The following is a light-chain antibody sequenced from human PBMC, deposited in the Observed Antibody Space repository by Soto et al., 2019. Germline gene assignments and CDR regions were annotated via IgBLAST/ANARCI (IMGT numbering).Light chain of an antibody. J-gene: IGKJ5*01. CDR3: QQSYSTLLMYT. CDR2: LAS. CDR1: QSISSY. Sequence: DIQMTQSPSSLSASVGDRVTITCRASQSISSYLNWYQQRPGKAPRLLIYLASTLQRGVPTRFSGSGSGTDFSLTISSLQPEDFASYYCQQSYSTLLMYTFGQGTRLEIK. V-gene: IGKV1-39*01.